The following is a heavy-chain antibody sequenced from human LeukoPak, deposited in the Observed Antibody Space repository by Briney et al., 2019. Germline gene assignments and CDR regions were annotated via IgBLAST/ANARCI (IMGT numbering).Heavy chain of an antibody. D-gene: IGHD4-11*01. Sequence: GGSLRLSCVASGFPFSSYWMSWVRQAPGKGPEWVASIKQDGSEKFYVDSVKGRFTISKDNAKNPLYLQMNSLRAEDTAVYYCAREDHSKYEYWGQGTLVTVSS. CDR3: AREDHSKYEY. CDR1: GFPFSSYW. CDR2: IKQDGSEK. V-gene: IGHV3-7*01. J-gene: IGHJ4*02.